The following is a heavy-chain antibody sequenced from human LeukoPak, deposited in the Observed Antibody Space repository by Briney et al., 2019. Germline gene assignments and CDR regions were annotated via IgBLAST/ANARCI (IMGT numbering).Heavy chain of an antibody. CDR3: ARAGFCSGGDCFPLFDY. CDR2: INSDGSST. J-gene: IGHJ4*02. Sequence: GGSLRLSCAASGFTFSTYWMHWVRQAPGKGLVWVSRINSDGSSTTYADSVKGRITISRDNAKNTLYLEMNSLRAEDTAVYYCARAGFCSGGDCFPLFDYWGQGALVTVSS. CDR1: GFTFSTYW. D-gene: IGHD2-15*01. V-gene: IGHV3-74*01.